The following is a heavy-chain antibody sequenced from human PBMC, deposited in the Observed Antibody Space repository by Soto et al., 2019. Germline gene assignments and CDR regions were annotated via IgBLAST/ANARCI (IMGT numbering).Heavy chain of an antibody. D-gene: IGHD6-13*01. J-gene: IGHJ6*02. CDR2: IYYSGST. V-gene: IGHV4-59*01. CDR1: GGSISSYY. Sequence: AETLSLTCTVSGGSISSYYWSWIRQPPGKGLEWIGYIYYSGSTNYNPSLKSRVTISVDTSKNQFSLKLSSVTAADTAVYYCAREGGGSSWAYYYYGMDVWGQGTTVTVS. CDR3: AREGGGSSWAYYYYGMDV.